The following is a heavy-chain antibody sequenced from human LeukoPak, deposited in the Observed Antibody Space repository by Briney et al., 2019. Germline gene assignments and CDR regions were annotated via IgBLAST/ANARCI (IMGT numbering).Heavy chain of an antibody. J-gene: IGHJ4*02. V-gene: IGHV1-2*02. CDR2: INPNSGGT. Sequence: ASVKVSCKASGYTFTSYDINWVRQATGQGLEWMGWINPNSGGTNYAQKFQGRVTMTRDTSISTAYMELSRLRSDDTAVYYCARDGTSIAAVDYWGQGTLVTVSS. CDR3: ARDGTSIAAVDY. CDR1: GYTFTSYD. D-gene: IGHD6-6*01.